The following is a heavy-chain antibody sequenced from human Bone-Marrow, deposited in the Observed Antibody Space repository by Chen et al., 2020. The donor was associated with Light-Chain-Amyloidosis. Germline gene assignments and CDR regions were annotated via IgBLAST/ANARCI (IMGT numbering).Heavy chain of an antibody. V-gene: IGHV5-51*01. CDR3: ARRRDGYNFDY. CDR2: IYPDDSDA. CDR1: GYTFPNYW. Sequence: EVQLEQSGPEVKKPGETLKISCKGSGYTFPNYWIGWMRQMPGKGPEWMGVIYPDDSDARYSPSFEGQVTISADKSITTAYLQWRSLKASDTAMYYCARRRDGYNFDYWGQGTLVTVSS. D-gene: IGHD5-12*01. J-gene: IGHJ4*02.